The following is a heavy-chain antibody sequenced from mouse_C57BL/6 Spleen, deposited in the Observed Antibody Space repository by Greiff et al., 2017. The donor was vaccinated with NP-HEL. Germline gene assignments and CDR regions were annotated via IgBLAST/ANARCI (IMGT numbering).Heavy chain of an antibody. D-gene: IGHD1-1*01. V-gene: IGHV1-80*01. J-gene: IGHJ2*01. CDR2: IYPGDGDT. CDR1: GYAFSSYW. Sequence: VKLQQSGAELVKPGASVKISCKASGYAFSSYWMNWVKQRPGKGLEWIGQIYPGDGDTNYNGKFKGKATLTADKSSSTAYMQLSSLTSEDSAVYFCASSYGSSYENYWGQGTTLTVSS. CDR3: ASSYGSSYENY.